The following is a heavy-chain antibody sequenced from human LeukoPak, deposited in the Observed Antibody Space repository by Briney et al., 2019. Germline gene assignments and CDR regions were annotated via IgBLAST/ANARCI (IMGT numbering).Heavy chain of an antibody. CDR2: TNRDDSDT. D-gene: IGHD3-22*01. V-gene: IGHV3-74*01. Sequence: GGSLRLSCAASGFTFSGYWMHWVRQAPGKGLVWVSRTNRDDSDTSYADSVKGRFTISRDKAKSTLYLQMNSLRVEDTAVYYCARSANYFDTSGQDYWGQGTLVTVSS. CDR1: GFTFSGYW. J-gene: IGHJ4*02. CDR3: ARSANYFDTSGQDY.